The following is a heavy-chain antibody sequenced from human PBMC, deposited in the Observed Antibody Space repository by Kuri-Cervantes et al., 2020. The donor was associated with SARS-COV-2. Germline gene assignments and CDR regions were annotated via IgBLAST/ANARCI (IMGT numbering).Heavy chain of an antibody. V-gene: IGHV3-11*03. CDR3: AVIQNSGSYSTRSSYFDY. J-gene: IGHJ4*02. CDR1: GFTFSDYY. D-gene: IGHD1-26*01. Sequence: GESLKISCAASGFTFSDYYMSWIRQAPGKRLEWVSYISSSSSYTNYADSVKGRFTISRDNAKNSLYLQMNSLRAEDTAVYYCAVIQNSGSYSTRSSYFDYWGQGTLVTVSS. CDR2: ISSSSSYT.